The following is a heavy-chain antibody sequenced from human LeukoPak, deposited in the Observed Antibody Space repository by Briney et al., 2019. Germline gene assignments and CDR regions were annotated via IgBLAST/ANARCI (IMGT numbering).Heavy chain of an antibody. J-gene: IGHJ4*02. CDR3: AKVVSGFHFDC. V-gene: IGHV3-23*01. CDR2: ITGSGATT. D-gene: IGHD1-26*01. Sequence: GGSLRLSSAASGFTFSTFGMSWVRRAPGKGPEWVSGITGSGATTYYADSVEGRFTISRDNSQNTLYLQMNTLRAEDTAVYYCAKVVSGFHFDCWGQGTLVTVSS. CDR1: GFTFSTFG.